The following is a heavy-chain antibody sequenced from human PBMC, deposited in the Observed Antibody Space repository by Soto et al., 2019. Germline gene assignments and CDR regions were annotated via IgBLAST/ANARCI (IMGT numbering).Heavy chain of an antibody. D-gene: IGHD6-19*01. CDR1: GFTFSSYA. J-gene: IGHJ3*02. CDR2: ISGSGGST. Sequence: GGSLRLSCAASGFTFSSYAMSWVRQAPGKGLEWVSAISGSGGSTYYADSVKGRFTISRDNSKNTLYLQMNSLRAEDTAVYYCAKGGYEKYSSGWYSSDAFDIWGQGTMVTVSS. V-gene: IGHV3-23*01. CDR3: AKGGYEKYSSGWYSSDAFDI.